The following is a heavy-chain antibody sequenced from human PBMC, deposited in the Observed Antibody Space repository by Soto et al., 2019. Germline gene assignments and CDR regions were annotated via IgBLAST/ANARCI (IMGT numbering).Heavy chain of an antibody. V-gene: IGHV3-30-3*01. CDR2: ISYDVSTK. CDR1: GFTFSSYA. CDR3: ARDKSSTVITSTHCDP. Sequence: PXVSLRLSCAASGFTFSSYALEWVRQAPGKGLEWVAVISYDVSTKFYADSVKGRFTISRDNSKNTLYLQMNSLRAEDTAVYYCARDKSSTVITSTHCDPWAQRTLVTVSS. D-gene: IGHD4-17*01. J-gene: IGHJ5*02.